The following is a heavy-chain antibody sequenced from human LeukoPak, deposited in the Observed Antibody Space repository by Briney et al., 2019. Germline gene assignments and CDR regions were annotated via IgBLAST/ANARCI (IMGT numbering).Heavy chain of an antibody. V-gene: IGHV4-34*01. J-gene: IGHJ3*01. CDR3: ARGLYSSNALN. Sequence: SETLSLTCAVYGGSFSGYYWSWIRQPPGKELEWIGEINHSGSTNYNPSLKSRVTISVDTSKNQFSLKLSSVTAADTAVYYCARGLYSSNALNWGQGTMVTVSS. CDR2: INHSGST. CDR1: GGSFSGYY. D-gene: IGHD6-13*01.